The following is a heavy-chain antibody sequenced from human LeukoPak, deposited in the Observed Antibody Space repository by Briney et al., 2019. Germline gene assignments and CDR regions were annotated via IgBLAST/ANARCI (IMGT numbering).Heavy chain of an antibody. D-gene: IGHD3-10*01. CDR2: VSGSGGST. J-gene: IGHJ4*02. CDR1: GFTFNSCA. V-gene: IGHV3-23*01. CDR3: AKGFGERPDY. Sequence: GGSLRLSCAASGFTFNSCAMSWVRQAPGKGLEWVSAVSGSGGSTYYPDSVRGRFTISRDNSKNTLYLQMNSLRAEDTAVYYCAKGFGERPDYWGQGTLVTVSS.